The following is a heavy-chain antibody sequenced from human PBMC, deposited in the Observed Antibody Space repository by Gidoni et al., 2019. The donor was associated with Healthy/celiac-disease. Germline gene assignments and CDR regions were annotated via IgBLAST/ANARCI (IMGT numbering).Heavy chain of an antibody. CDR3: ATTPYDFWSGYYPPIDY. CDR2: IYYSGST. Sequence: QLQLQESGPGLVKPSETLSLTCTVSGGSISSRSYYWGWIRQPPGKGLEWIGSIYYSGSTYYNPSLKSRVTISVDTSKNQFSLKLSSVTAADTAVYYCATTPYDFWSGYYPPIDYWGQGTLVTVSS. J-gene: IGHJ4*02. V-gene: IGHV4-39*01. D-gene: IGHD3-3*01. CDR1: GGSISSRSYY.